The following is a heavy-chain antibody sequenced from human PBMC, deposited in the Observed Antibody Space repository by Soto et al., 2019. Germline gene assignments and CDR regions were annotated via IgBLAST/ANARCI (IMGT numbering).Heavy chain of an antibody. J-gene: IGHJ4*02. D-gene: IGHD3-16*02. CDR1: GFTFSSYA. V-gene: IGHV3-23*01. CDR3: AKDWSPASLHLGELSIN. Sequence: EVQLLESGGGLVQPGGSLRLSCAASGFTFSSYAMSWVRQAPGKGLEWVSAISGSGGSTYYADSVKGRFTISRDNSMNTLYLQRNSLRAEDTAVYDCAKDWSPASLHLGELSINWGQGTLVTVSS. CDR2: ISGSGGST.